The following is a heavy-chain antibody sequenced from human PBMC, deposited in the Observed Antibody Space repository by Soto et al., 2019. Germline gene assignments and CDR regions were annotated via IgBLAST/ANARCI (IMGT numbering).Heavy chain of an antibody. CDR1: GFTFSSYA. V-gene: IGHV3-30-3*01. J-gene: IGHJ4*02. Sequence: QVQLVESGGGVVQPGRSLRLSCAASGFTFSSYAMHWVRQAPGKGLEWVAVISYDGSNKYYADSVKGRFTISRDNSKNTLYLQMNSLRAEDTAVYYCAREDIAARPFDYGGQGTLVTVSS. CDR3: AREDIAARPFDY. D-gene: IGHD6-6*01. CDR2: ISYDGSNK.